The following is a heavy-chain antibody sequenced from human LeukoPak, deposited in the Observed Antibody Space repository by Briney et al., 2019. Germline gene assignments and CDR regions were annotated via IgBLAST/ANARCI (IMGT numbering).Heavy chain of an antibody. CDR1: GGTFSSYA. D-gene: IGHD1-26*01. V-gene: IGHV1-69*13. CDR2: IIPIFGTA. Sequence: SVKVSCKASGGTFSSYAISWVRQAPGQGLEWMGGIIPIFGTANYAQKFQGRVTITADESTSTAYMELSSLRSEDTAVYYCQVGALGAEKTNAAFDIWGQGTMVTVSS. J-gene: IGHJ3*02. CDR3: QVGALGAEKTNAAFDI.